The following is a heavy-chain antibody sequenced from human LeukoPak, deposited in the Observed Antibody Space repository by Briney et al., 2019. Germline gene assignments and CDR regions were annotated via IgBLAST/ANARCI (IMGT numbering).Heavy chain of an antibody. CDR3: AKAGFSSGWYDVDY. V-gene: IGHV3-9*01. Sequence: GGSLRLSCAASGFTFDNYVMHWVRQPPGKCLEWVSGIDWDSGNIGYADSVKGRFTVSRDDAKNSLYLQMNSLRAEDTALYYCAKAGFSSGWYDVDYWGQGTLVTVSS. CDR2: IDWDSGNI. CDR1: GFTFDNYV. J-gene: IGHJ4*02. D-gene: IGHD6-19*01.